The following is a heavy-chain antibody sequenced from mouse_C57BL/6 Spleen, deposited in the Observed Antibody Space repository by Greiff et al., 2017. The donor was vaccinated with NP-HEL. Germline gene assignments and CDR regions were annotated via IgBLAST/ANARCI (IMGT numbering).Heavy chain of an antibody. CDR1: GYTFTSYW. J-gene: IGHJ2*01. Sequence: VQLQQPGAELVKPGASVKFSCKASGYTFTSYWMHWVKQRPGHGLEWIGMIHPNSGSTNYNEKFKSKATLTVDKSSSTAYMQLSSLTSEDSAVYCCTRGGVGNQDYWGQGTTLTVSS. CDR3: TRGGVGNQDY. CDR2: IHPNSGST. V-gene: IGHV1-64*01. D-gene: IGHD2-1*01.